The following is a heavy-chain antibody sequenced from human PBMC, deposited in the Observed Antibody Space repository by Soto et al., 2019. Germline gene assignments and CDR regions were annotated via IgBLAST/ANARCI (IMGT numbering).Heavy chain of an antibody. V-gene: IGHV4-31*01. CDR1: GGSISSGSFY. CDR3: ARTTFYDIFTAYYSLFDY. CDR2: ISDNGSS. D-gene: IGHD3-9*01. Sequence: QVQLQESGPGLVKPSQTLTLTCTVSGGSISSGSFYWSWIRQHPGKGLEWFGHISDNGSSYYNPSLESLATISVDTSKNQFSLKLSAVTAADAAVYFCARTTFYDIFTAYYSLFDYWGQGTLVTVSS. J-gene: IGHJ4*02.